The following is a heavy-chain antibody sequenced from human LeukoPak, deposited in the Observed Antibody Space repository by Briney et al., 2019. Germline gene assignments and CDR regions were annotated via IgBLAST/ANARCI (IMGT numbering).Heavy chain of an antibody. D-gene: IGHD5-18*01. CDR2: IYYSGST. CDR1: GGSVSSSYY. J-gene: IGHJ6*02. CDR3: ARGERGYSYGKGGYYYGMDV. Sequence: SETLSLTCTVSGGSVSSSYYWGWIRQPPGKGLEWIGYIYYSGSTNYNPSLQSRVTISVDTSKNQFSLKLSSVTAADTAVYYCARGERGYSYGKGGYYYGMDVWGQGTTVTVSS. V-gene: IGHV4-61*01.